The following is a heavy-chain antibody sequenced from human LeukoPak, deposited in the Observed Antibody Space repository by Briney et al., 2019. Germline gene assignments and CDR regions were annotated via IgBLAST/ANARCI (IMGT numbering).Heavy chain of an antibody. V-gene: IGHV1-2*02. CDR1: GYTFTGYY. J-gene: IGHJ5*02. CDR2: INPNSGGT. Sequence: ASVRLSCKASGYTFTGYYMHWVRQAPGQGLEWMGWINPNSGGTNYAQKFQGRVTMTRDTSISTAYMELSRLRSDDTAVYYCARDALSYYYDSSGYGNWFDPWGRGTLVRVSS. CDR3: ARDALSYYYDSSGYGNWFDP. D-gene: IGHD3-22*01.